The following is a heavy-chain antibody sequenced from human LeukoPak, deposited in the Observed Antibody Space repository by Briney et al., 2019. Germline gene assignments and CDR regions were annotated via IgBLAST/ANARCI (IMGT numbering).Heavy chain of an antibody. Sequence: GGSLRLSCAASGFTFSSYAMHWVRQAPGKGLEYVSAISSNGGSTYYANSVKGRFTISRDNSKNTLYLQMGSLRAEDMAVYYCARGGFHGPGAFDIWGQGTMVTVSS. J-gene: IGHJ3*02. V-gene: IGHV3-64*01. CDR2: ISSNGGST. CDR3: ARGGFHGPGAFDI. CDR1: GFTFSSYA. D-gene: IGHD3-16*01.